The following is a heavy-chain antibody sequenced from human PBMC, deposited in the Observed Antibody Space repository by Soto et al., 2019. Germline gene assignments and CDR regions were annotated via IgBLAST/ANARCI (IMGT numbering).Heavy chain of an antibody. J-gene: IGHJ5*02. V-gene: IGHV4-4*02. D-gene: IGHD1-20*01. CDR1: GGSICSSNW. CDR3: ARVGLTGSSVDL. CDR2: IYHSGSA. Sequence: PSETLSLTCAVSGGSICSSNWWSWVRQPPGKGLEWIGEIYHSGSANYNPSLKSRVTISVDKSNNQFSLKVRSVTAADTAIYYCARVGLTGSSVDLWGQGTLVTASS.